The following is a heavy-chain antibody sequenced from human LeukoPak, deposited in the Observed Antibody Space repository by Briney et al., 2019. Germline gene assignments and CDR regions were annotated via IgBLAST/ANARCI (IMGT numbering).Heavy chain of an antibody. J-gene: IGHJ4*02. Sequence: PGGSLRLSCAASGFTFSSYSMNWVRQAPGKGLEWASSISSSSSYIYYADSVKGRFTISRDNAKNSLYLQMNSLRAEDTAVYYCARGLKSNCSGGSCYPLGYWGQGTLVTVSS. V-gene: IGHV3-21*01. CDR1: GFTFSSYS. D-gene: IGHD2-15*01. CDR2: ISSSSSYI. CDR3: ARGLKSNCSGGSCYPLGY.